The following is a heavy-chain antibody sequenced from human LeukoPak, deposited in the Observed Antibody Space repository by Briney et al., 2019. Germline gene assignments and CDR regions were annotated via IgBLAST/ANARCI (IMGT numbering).Heavy chain of an antibody. D-gene: IGHD2-15*01. J-gene: IGHJ6*03. CDR3: ARDFGAGCSGGSCYSHMDV. V-gene: IGHV4-59*01. Sequence: SETLSLTCTVSGGSISSYYWSWVRQPPGKGLEWIGFVYYTGSTNYNPSLKSRVTISVDTSKNQFSLKLSSVTAADTAVYYCARDFGAGCSGGSCYSHMDVWGKGTTVTISS. CDR1: GGSISSYY. CDR2: VYYTGST.